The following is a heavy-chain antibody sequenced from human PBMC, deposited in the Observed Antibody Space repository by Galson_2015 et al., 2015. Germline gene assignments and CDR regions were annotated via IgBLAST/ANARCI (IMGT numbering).Heavy chain of an antibody. CDR1: GFTFSSYG. CDR3: AVGYCSSTSCLYGMDV. J-gene: IGHJ6*02. D-gene: IGHD2-2*01. CDR2: IWYDGSNK. Sequence: SLRLSCAASGFTFSSYGMHWVRQAPGKGLEWVAVIWYDGSNKYYADSVKGRFTISRDNSKNTLYLQMNSLRAEDTAVYYCAVGYCSSTSCLYGMDVWGQGTTVTVSS. V-gene: IGHV3-33*01.